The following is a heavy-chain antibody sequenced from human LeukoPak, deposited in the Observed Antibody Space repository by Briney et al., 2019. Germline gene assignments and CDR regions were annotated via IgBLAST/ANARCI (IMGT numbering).Heavy chain of an antibody. D-gene: IGHD4-17*01. CDR1: GFIFSDYY. J-gene: IGHJ4*02. Sequence: GGSLRLSCPASGFIFSDYYMSWIRQAPGKGLEWVSYISSSSSYINYADSVKGRLTISRDNAKNSLYLQMNSLRAEDTAVYYCARVSYGDSGYFDYWGQGTLVTVSS. V-gene: IGHV3-11*06. CDR3: ARVSYGDSGYFDY. CDR2: ISSSSSYI.